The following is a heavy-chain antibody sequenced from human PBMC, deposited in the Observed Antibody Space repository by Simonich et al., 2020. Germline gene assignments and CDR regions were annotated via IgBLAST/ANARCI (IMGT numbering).Heavy chain of an antibody. D-gene: IGHD2-15*01. CDR3: ARASRGTWWYYYFDY. CDR1: GYTFTSYG. V-gene: IGHV1-18*01. Sequence: QVQLVQSGAEVKKPGASVKVSCKASGYTFTSYGISWVRQAPGQGLERMGWISAYNGNTNYAQKLQGIVTMTTDTSTSTAYMELRSLRSDDTAVYYCARASRGTWWYYYFDYWGQGTLVTVSS. CDR2: ISAYNGNT. J-gene: IGHJ4*02.